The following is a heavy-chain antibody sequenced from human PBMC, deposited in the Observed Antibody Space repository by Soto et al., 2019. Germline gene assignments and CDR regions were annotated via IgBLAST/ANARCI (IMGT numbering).Heavy chain of an antibody. CDR1: GFTFSSYG. Sequence: QVQLVESGGGVVQPGRSLRLSCAASGFTFSSYGMHWVRQAPGKGLEWVAVISYDGSNKYYADSVKGRFTISRDNSKNTLYLQMNSLRAEDTAVYYCAKARVRMNGFPFDYWGQGTLVTVSS. CDR3: AKARVRMNGFPFDY. CDR2: ISYDGSNK. J-gene: IGHJ4*02. D-gene: IGHD3-10*02. V-gene: IGHV3-30*18.